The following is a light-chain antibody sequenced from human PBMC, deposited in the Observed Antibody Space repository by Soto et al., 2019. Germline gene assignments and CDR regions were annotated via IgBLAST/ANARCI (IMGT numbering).Light chain of an antibody. CDR3: QQSYNAPFS. CDR2: AVS. CDR1: QGIKND. J-gene: IGKJ5*01. Sequence: DIQMTQSPSSLSASVGDGVTITCRASQGIKNDLAWYQQKPGKAPKLLIYAVSTFQTGVPSRFSGSGFGTGFTLTISSLQPEDFATYYCQQSYNAPFSFGQGTRLEIK. V-gene: IGKV1-39*01.